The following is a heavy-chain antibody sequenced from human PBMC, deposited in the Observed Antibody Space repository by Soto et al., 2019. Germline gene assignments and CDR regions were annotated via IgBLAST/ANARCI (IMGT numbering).Heavy chain of an antibody. CDR2: SDTSGNT. CDR3: ASGSYYEGSVDY. Sequence: SETLSLTCPVSFDSITTYYWSWIRQPARRVLEWIGRSDTSGNTNYTPSLNSRVTISVDTSKNQFSLKLSSVTAADTAVYYSASGSYYEGSVDYWGQGTLVTVSS. D-gene: IGHD1-26*01. J-gene: IGHJ4*02. V-gene: IGHV4-4*07. CDR1: FDSITTYY.